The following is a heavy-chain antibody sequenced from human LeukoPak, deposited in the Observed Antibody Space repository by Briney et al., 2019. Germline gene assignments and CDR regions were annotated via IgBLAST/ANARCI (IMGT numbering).Heavy chain of an antibody. V-gene: IGHV4-30-4*08. J-gene: IGHJ3*02. CDR3: ARPYSSSFSDAFDI. Sequence: PSETLSLTCTVSGGSISSGDYYWSWIRQPPGKGLEWIGYIYYSGSTYYNPSLKSRVTISVDTSKNQFSLKLSSVTAADTAVYYCARPYSSSFSDAFDIWGQGAMVTVSS. D-gene: IGHD6-6*01. CDR2: IYYSGST. CDR1: GGSISSGDYY.